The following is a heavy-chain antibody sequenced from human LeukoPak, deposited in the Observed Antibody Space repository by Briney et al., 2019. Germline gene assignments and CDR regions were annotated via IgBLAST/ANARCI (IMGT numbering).Heavy chain of an antibody. V-gene: IGHV3-74*01. J-gene: IGHJ4*02. CDR1: GFTFSRYW. CDR3: VADLGDYADF. Sequence: GRSLRLSCAASGFTFSRYWMHWVRQVPGEGLVWVSRIKTDGTYTSNADSVKGRFTISRDNAKSTLYLQMNSLKVEDTAVYYCVADLGDYADFWGQGTLVTVSS. CDR2: IKTDGTYT.